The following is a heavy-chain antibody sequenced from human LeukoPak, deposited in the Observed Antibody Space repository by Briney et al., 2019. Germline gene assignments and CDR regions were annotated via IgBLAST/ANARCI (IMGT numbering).Heavy chain of an antibody. CDR2: TYFRSKWYN. CDR3: ARTVIGTTYDAFGI. D-gene: IGHD1-1*01. V-gene: IGHV6-1*01. CDR1: GDSVSSDSAA. J-gene: IGHJ3*02. Sequence: SQTLSLTCAISGDSVSSDSAAWNWIRQSPSRGLEWLGRTYFRSKWYNDYAVSVKSRIIINADTSKNHFSLQLNSVTPEDTAVYFCARTVIGTTYDAFGIWGQGTMVTVSS.